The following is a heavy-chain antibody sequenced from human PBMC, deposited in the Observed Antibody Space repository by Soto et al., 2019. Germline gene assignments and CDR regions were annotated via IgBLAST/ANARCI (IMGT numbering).Heavy chain of an antibody. Sequence: VQLLESGGGLVQPGGSLRLSCAASGFTFTDYALSWVRQAPGKGLEWVSYISSGGTTIYYADSVKGRFTISRDDAKNSLFLQMNSLRPEDTAVYFCATKGGGYYFQFDPWGQGTLVTVSS. J-gene: IGHJ5*02. V-gene: IGHV3-11*01. CDR3: ATKGGGYYFQFDP. CDR1: GFTFTDYA. CDR2: ISSGGTTI. D-gene: IGHD3-22*01.